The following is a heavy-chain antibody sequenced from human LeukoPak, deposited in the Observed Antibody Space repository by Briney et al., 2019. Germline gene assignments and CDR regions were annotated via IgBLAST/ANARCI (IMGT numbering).Heavy chain of an antibody. CDR3: ARDRGDIVATIVAFDI. D-gene: IGHD5-12*01. Sequence: PSAPLSLTCTVSGGSISSSSYYWGWIRQPPGKGLEWIGSIYYSGSTYYNPSLKSRVTISVDTSKNQFSLKLSSVTAADTAVYYCARDRGDIVATIVAFDIWGQGTMVTVSS. CDR2: IYYSGST. J-gene: IGHJ3*02. V-gene: IGHV4-39*07. CDR1: GGSISSSSYY.